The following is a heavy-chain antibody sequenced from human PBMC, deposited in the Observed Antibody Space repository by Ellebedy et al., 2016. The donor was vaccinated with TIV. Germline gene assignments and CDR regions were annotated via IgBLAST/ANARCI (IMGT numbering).Heavy chain of an antibody. D-gene: IGHD2/OR15-2a*01. CDR1: GFTFDDYI. Sequence: GESLNISXTASGFTFDDYIMSWFRQAPGKGLEWVGLVRNKASGGTTEYAASVKGRFTISRDDSKRIVYLQMNSLGTEDTAMYYCTVIEGDYWGQGTLVTVSS. CDR3: TVIEGDY. V-gene: IGHV3-49*03. CDR2: VRNKASGGTT. J-gene: IGHJ4*02.